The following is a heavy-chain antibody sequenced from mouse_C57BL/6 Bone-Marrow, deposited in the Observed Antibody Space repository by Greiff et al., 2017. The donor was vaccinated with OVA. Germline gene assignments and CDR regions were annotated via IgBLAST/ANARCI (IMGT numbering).Heavy chain of an antibody. Sequence: VQLQQPGTELVKPGASVKLSCKASGYTFTSYWMHWVKQRPGQGLEWIGNINPSNGGTNYNEKFKSKATLTVDKSSSTAYMRLSRLTSEDSAVYCCGRGRDYGSSHEAMDDWGQGTSVTVSS. V-gene: IGHV1-53*01. CDR1: GYTFTSYW. J-gene: IGHJ4*01. CDR3: GRGRDYGSSHEAMDD. CDR2: INPSNGGT. D-gene: IGHD1-1*01.